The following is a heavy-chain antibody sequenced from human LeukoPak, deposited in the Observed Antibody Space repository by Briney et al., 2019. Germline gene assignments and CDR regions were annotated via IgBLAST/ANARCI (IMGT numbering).Heavy chain of an antibody. Sequence: ASVKVSCKASGYAFTAYDINWVRQATGQGPEWMGWMNPNSGNTGYTQNFQGRVTMTRNTSISTAYMELSSLKSEDTAVYYCARGRGSGHKENWFDPWGLGTLVTVSS. J-gene: IGHJ5*02. CDR3: ARGRGSGHKENWFDP. CDR1: GYAFTAYD. CDR2: MNPNSGNT. D-gene: IGHD6-19*01. V-gene: IGHV1-8*01.